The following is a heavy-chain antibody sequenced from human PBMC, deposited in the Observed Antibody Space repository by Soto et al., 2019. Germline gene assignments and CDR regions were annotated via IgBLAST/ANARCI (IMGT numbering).Heavy chain of an antibody. D-gene: IGHD5-12*01. CDR3: ARQGSGSEYPQYFYYGMDV. V-gene: IGHV1-69*01. Sequence: QVQLVQSGAEVKKPGSSVKVSCKSSGGSFSGNAISWVRQAPGQGPEWMGGVIPMFGTTNFARKFQDRITITADESSSTAYMELSSLLSEDTAVYYCARQGSGSEYPQYFYYGMDVWGQGTTVAASS. CDR2: VIPMFGTT. CDR1: GGSFSGNA. J-gene: IGHJ6*02.